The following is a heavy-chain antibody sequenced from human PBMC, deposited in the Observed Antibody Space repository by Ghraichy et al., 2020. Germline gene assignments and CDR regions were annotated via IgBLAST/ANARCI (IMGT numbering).Heavy chain of an antibody. V-gene: IGHV4-34*01. CDR3: ARGRGQWLVLGTFDI. J-gene: IGHJ3*02. CDR2: IIDSGST. Sequence: SETLSLTCAVYDGSFSGYYWSWIRQPPGKGLERIGEIIDSGSTKYNPSLWGRGTISADTSKKRFSLKLTSVTAADTAVYYCARGRGQWLVLGTFDIWGQGTTVTVSS. CDR1: DGSFSGYY. D-gene: IGHD6-19*01.